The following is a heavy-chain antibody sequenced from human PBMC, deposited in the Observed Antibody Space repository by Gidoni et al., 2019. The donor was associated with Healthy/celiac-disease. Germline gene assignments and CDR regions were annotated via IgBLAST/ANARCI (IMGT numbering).Heavy chain of an antibody. CDR1: GGSISSYY. Sequence: QVQLQESGPGLVKPSETLSLTCTVSGGSISSYYWSWIRQPPGKGLEWIGYIYYSGSTNYNPSLKSRVTISVDTSKNQFSLKLSSVTAADTAVYYCARHQLAAAGTGWAFDIWGQGTMVTVSS. J-gene: IGHJ3*02. D-gene: IGHD6-13*01. CDR3: ARHQLAAAGTGWAFDI. CDR2: IYYSGST. V-gene: IGHV4-59*08.